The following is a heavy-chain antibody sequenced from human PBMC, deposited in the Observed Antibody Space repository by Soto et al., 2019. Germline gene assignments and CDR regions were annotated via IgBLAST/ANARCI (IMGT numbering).Heavy chain of an antibody. CDR3: ARAGSGWPIFDY. D-gene: IGHD6-19*01. CDR2: IYYSGST. J-gene: IGHJ4*02. Sequence: SETLSLTCTVSGGSISSGGYYWSWIRQHPGKGLEWIGYIYYSGSTYYNPSLKSRVTISVDTSKNQFSLKLSSVTAADTAVYYCARAGSGWPIFDYWGQGTLVTVSS. V-gene: IGHV4-31*03. CDR1: GGSISSGGYY.